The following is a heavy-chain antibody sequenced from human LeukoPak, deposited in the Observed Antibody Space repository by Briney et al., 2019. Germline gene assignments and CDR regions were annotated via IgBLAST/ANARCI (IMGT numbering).Heavy chain of an antibody. CDR3: AKDREATFDY. D-gene: IGHD5-12*01. CDR2: ISYDGSNK. CDR1: GFTFSSYG. V-gene: IGHV3-30*18. Sequence: GSLRLSCAASGFTFSSYGMHWVRQAPGKGLEWVAVISYDGSNKYYADSVKGRFTISRDNSKNTLYLQMNSLRAEDTAVYYCAKDREATFDYWGQGTLVTVSS. J-gene: IGHJ4*02.